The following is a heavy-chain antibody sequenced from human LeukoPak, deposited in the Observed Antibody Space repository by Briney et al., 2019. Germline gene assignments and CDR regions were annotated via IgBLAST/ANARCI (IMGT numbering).Heavy chain of an antibody. V-gene: IGHV3-33*01. D-gene: IGHD1-14*01. CDR2: IAYDGGRA. CDR3: TRYNKDHFDY. CDR1: GFTFGGSG. Sequence: GGSLGLSCAGSGFTFGGSGMHWFRQTPGKGLEWVSVIAYDGGRAFYADSVKGRFTISRDNSKNTMYVQMDDLRAEDTAVYYCTRYNKDHFDYWGQGTLVTVSS. J-gene: IGHJ4*02.